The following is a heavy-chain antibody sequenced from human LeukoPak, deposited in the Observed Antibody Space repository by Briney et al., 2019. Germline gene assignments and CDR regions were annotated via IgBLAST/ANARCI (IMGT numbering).Heavy chain of an antibody. CDR1: GGSVSSGSYY. Sequence: SETLSLTCTVSGGSVSSGSYYWSWIRQPPGKGLEWIGYIYYSGSTNYNPSLKSRVTISVDTSKNQFSLKLSSVTAADTAVYYCANATGGYSSSWDAFDIWGQGTMVTVSS. V-gene: IGHV4-61*01. J-gene: IGHJ3*02. CDR2: IYYSGST. CDR3: ANATGGYSSSWDAFDI. D-gene: IGHD6-13*01.